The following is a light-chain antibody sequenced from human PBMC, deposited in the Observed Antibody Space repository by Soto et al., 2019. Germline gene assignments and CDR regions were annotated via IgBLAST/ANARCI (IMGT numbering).Light chain of an antibody. CDR2: EVT. CDR3: SSYTSSSTYV. Sequence: QSALTQPASVSGTPGQSITISCTGTGSDVGGYDYVSWYQHHPGKAPKVMIYEVTNRPSGVSNRFSGSKSVNTASRTISGLLVEDEADYYCSSYTSSSTYVFGSGTTVTVL. J-gene: IGLJ1*01. V-gene: IGLV2-14*01. CDR1: GSDVGGYDY.